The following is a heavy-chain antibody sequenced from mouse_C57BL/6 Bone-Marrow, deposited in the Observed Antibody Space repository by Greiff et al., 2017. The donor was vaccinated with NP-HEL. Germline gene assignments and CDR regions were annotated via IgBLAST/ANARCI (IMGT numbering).Heavy chain of an antibody. CDR2: IDPSDSYT. CDR3: ARGYYGSRGYAMDY. CDR1: GYTFTSYW. V-gene: IGHV1-69*01. D-gene: IGHD1-1*01. Sequence: VQLQQPGAELVMPGASVKLSCKASGYTFTSYWMHWVKQRPGQGLEWIGEIDPSDSYTNYTQKFKGKSTLTVDKSSSTAYMQLSSLTSEDSAVYYCARGYYGSRGYAMDYWGQGTSVTVSS. J-gene: IGHJ4*01.